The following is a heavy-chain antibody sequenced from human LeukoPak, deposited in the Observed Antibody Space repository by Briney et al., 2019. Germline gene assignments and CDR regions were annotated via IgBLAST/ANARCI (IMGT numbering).Heavy chain of an antibody. V-gene: IGHV3-11*01. D-gene: IGHD4-17*01. CDR1: GFTFSDYY. CDR2: ISSSGSTI. CDR3: AGARGYGDHVRSDY. Sequence: TGGSLRLSCAASGFTFSDYYMSWIRQAPGKGLEWVSYISSSGSTIYYADSVKGRFTISRDNAKNSLYLQMNSLRAEDTAVYYCAGARGYGDHVRSDYWGQGTLVTVSS. J-gene: IGHJ4*02.